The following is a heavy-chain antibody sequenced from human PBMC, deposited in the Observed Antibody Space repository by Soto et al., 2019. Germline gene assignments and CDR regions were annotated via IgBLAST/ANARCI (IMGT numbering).Heavy chain of an antibody. CDR3: ARDFAYFDS. CDR1: GGSFKRGSYS. V-gene: IGHV4-61*01. J-gene: IGHJ4*02. Sequence: SETLSLTCTVSGGSFKRGSYSWSWIRQPPGKGLEWIGYVYHTGRTSYNPSLKSRVSISMDTSKNQFSLNLGSVTAADTAVYFCARDFAYFDSWGQGTLVTVS. CDR2: VYHTGRT. D-gene: IGHD3-3*01.